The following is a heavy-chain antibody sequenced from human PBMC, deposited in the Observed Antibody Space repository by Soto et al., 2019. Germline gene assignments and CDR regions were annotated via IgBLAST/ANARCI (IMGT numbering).Heavy chain of an antibody. Sequence: GGSLRLSCAASGFTFSNYWMSWVRQVPGEGLEWLANVKQDGSDKFYVGSARGRFTISRDNAENALYLHMTNLRAEDTAVFFCARSIYINTWSDFDFWGQGAQVTVSS. CDR1: GFTFSNYW. D-gene: IGHD6-13*01. CDR2: VKQDGSDK. CDR3: ARSIYINTWSDFDF. V-gene: IGHV3-7*05. J-gene: IGHJ4*02.